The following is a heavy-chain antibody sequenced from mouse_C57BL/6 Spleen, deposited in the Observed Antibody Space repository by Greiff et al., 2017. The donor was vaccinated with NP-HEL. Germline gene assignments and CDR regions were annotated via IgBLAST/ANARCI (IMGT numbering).Heavy chain of an antibody. CDR3: AINYGSSPYYAMDY. J-gene: IGHJ4*01. Sequence: VKLQQPGAELVKPGASVKVSCKASGYTFTSYWMHWVKQRPGQGLEWIGRIHPSDSDTNYNQKFKGKATLTVDKSSSTAYMQLSSLTSEDSAVYYCAINYGSSPYYAMDYWGQGTSVTVSS. CDR1: GYTFTSYW. V-gene: IGHV1-74*01. CDR2: IHPSDSDT. D-gene: IGHD1-1*01.